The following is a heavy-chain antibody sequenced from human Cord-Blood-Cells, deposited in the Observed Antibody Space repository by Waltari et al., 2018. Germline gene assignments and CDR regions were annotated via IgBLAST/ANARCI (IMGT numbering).Heavy chain of an antibody. D-gene: IGHD6-13*01. CDR1: GYTFTSDA. CDR3: ARDMFIAAAGEGYWYFDY. Sequence: QVQLVQSGAEVKKPGASVKVSCKASGYTFTSDAMHWVRQAPGQRLEWMGWLGWMNAGNSNTKYSQKFQGRVTITRDTSASTAYMELSSLRSEDTAVYYCARDMFIAAAGEGYWYFDYWGQGTLVTVSS. V-gene: IGHV1-3*01. CDR2: LGWMNAGNSNT. J-gene: IGHJ4*02.